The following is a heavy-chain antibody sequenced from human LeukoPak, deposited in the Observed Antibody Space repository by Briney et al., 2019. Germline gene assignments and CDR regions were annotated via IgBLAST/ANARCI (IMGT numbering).Heavy chain of an antibody. D-gene: IGHD6-13*01. CDR1: GFTFDDYA. Sequence: GGSLRLSCAASGFTFDDYAMHWVRQAPGKGLEWVSLISWDGGSTYYADSVKGRFTISRDNSKNTLYLQMNSLRAEDTAVYYCAKVGVYSSSWFGSYFDYWGQGTLVTVSS. CDR2: ISWDGGST. CDR3: AKVGVYSSSWFGSYFDY. J-gene: IGHJ4*02. V-gene: IGHV3-43D*03.